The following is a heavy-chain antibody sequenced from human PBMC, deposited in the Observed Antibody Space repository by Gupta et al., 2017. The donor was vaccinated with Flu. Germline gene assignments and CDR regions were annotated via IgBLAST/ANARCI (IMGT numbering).Heavy chain of an antibody. CDR2: IVVGSGNT. Sequence: QMQLVQSGPEVKKPGTSVKVSCKASGSPFTCSAMQWVRQARGQRLEWIGWIVVGSGNTNFAQKLQERVTITRDMSTSTVYMELSSLTSEDTAVYYCAADPFYFYGSGSFGYWGQGTLVTVSS. CDR1: GSPFTCSA. J-gene: IGHJ4*02. D-gene: IGHD3-10*01. V-gene: IGHV1-58*02. CDR3: AADPFYFYGSGSFGY.